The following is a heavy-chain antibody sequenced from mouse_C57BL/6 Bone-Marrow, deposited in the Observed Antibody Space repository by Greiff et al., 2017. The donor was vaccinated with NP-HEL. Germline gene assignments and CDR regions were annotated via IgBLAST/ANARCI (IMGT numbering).Heavy chain of an antibody. V-gene: IGHV5-12*01. CDR2: ISNGGGST. CDR3: ARHLHYFDD. CDR1: GFTFSDYY. J-gene: IGHJ2*01. Sequence: DVHLVESGGGLVQPGGSLKLSCAASGFTFSDYYMYWVRQTPEKRLEWVAYISNGGGSTYYPDTVKGRFTISRDNAKNTLYLQMSRLKSEDTAMYYCARHLHYFDDWGQGTTLTVSS. D-gene: IGHD2-10*01.